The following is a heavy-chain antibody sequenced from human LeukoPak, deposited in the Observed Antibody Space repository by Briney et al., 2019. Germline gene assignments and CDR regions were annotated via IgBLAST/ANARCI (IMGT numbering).Heavy chain of an antibody. J-gene: IGHJ3*02. Sequence: GGSLRLSCAASGFTFSSFAMSWVRQAPGKGLEWVSVICGRGDSTYYADSVKGRFTISRDNAKNSLYLQMNSLRAEDTAVYYCARDPYCGGDCYPDAFDIWGQGTMVTVSS. D-gene: IGHD2-21*02. CDR2: ICGRGDST. V-gene: IGHV3-23*01. CDR3: ARDPYCGGDCYPDAFDI. CDR1: GFTFSSFA.